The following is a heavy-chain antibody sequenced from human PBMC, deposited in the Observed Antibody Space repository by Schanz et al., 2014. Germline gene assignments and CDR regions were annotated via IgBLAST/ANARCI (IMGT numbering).Heavy chain of an antibody. J-gene: IGHJ4*02. Sequence: QVQVVQSGGGLVKPGGSLRLSCAASGFTFSDYYMSWIRQAPGKGLEWVSYVSSSSSYTHYADSVKGRFTISRDNAKNSLYLQMNSLRAEDTAVYYCARDHTTESYYSAGPPIDYWGQGTLLTVSS. D-gene: IGHD1-26*01. CDR2: VSSSSSYT. CDR3: ARDHTTESYYSAGPPIDY. V-gene: IGHV3-11*06. CDR1: GFTFSDYY.